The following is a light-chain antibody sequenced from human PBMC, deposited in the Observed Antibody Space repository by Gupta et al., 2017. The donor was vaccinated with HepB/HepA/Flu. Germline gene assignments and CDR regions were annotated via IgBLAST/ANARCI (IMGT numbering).Light chain of an antibody. Sequence: QSVLTQPPSSSGTPGQRVTISCTGSSSYIGNNYVYWYQHLPGTAPNLLIYRHGKRPSGVPGRFSASKSGASASLTISGPRAEDEADYYCEASDASRSGWVFGGGTKLTVL. CDR3: EASDASRSGWV. CDR2: RHG. J-gene: IGLJ2*01. CDR1: SSYIGNNY. V-gene: IGLV1-47*01.